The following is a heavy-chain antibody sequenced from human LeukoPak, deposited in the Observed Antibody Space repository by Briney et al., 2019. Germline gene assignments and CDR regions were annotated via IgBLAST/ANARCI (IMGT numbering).Heavy chain of an antibody. CDR1: GGSISSSSYY. V-gene: IGHV4-39*07. CDR3: ARGQTRVNY. Sequence: SETLSLTCTVSGGSISSSSYYWGWIRQPPGKVLEWIGSIYYSGSTYYNPSLKSRVTISVDTSKNQFSLKLSSVTAADTAVYYCARGQTRVNYWGQGTLVTVSS. CDR2: IYYSGST. D-gene: IGHD3-22*01. J-gene: IGHJ4*02.